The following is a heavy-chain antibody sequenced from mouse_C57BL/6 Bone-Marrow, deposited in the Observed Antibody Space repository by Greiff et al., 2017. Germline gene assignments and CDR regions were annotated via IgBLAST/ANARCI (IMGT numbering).Heavy chain of an antibody. CDR2: FYPGSGST. D-gene: IGHD1-1*01. V-gene: IGHV1-55*01. CDR1: GYTFTSYW. CDR3: AGITTVVAKWYFDV. Sequence: QVQLQQPGAELVKPGASVKMSCKASGYTFTSYWITWVKQRPGQGLEWIGDFYPGSGSTNYNEKFKSKATLTVDTSSSTAYMQLSRLTSEDSAVYYCAGITTVVAKWYFDVWGTGTTVTVSS. J-gene: IGHJ1*03.